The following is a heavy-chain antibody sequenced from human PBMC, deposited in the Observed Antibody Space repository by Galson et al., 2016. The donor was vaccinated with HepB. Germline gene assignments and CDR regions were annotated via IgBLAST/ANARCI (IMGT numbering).Heavy chain of an antibody. CDR2: ISSDGLTT. J-gene: IGHJ4*02. V-gene: IGHV3-74*03. CDR1: GFTFSDHY. CDR3: ARDQTRRGPTTFDN. Sequence: SLRLSCAASGFTFSDHYMDWVRQSPGMGLVWVSRISSDGLTTTYADSVKGRFTISRDNGRNTLYLQMNSLRAEDTGVYYCARDQTRRGPTTFDNWGQGTLVTVSS. D-gene: IGHD1-26*01.